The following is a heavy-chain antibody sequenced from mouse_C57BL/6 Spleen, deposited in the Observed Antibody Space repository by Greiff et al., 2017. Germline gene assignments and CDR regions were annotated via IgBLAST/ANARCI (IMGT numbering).Heavy chain of an antibody. CDR3: AREGSEGFAY. V-gene: IGHV3-6*01. J-gene: IGHJ3*01. Sequence: EVKLQQSGPGLVKPSQSLSLTCSVTGYSITSGYYWNWIRQFPGNKLEWMVYISDGGSNNYNPSLKNRISITRDTSKNQFFLKLNSVTTEDTATYYWAREGSEGFAYWGQGTLVTVSA. CDR2: ISDGGSN. CDR1: GYSITSGYY. D-gene: IGHD1-1*01.